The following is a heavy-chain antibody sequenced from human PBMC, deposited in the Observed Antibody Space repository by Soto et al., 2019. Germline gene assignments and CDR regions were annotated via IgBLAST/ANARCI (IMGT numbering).Heavy chain of an antibody. CDR2: IWYDGSNE. J-gene: IGHJ6*02. D-gene: IGHD1-1*01. Sequence: QVQLVESGGGVVQPGRSLRLSCAASGFIFSSYGMHWVRQTPGKGLEWVAVIWYDGSNEYYADSVKGRFTISRDNSKNKLYLQLNSLRAEVTAVYSCARDQLTRVAHYYGMDVWGQGTTVTVSS. V-gene: IGHV3-33*01. CDR3: ARDQLTRVAHYYGMDV. CDR1: GFIFSSYG.